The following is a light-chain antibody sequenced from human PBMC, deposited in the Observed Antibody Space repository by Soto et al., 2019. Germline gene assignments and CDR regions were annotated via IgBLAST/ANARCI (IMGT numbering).Light chain of an antibody. CDR1: QSILNW. CDR2: KAS. Sequence: DIQMTQSPSTLSASVGDRVTITCRASQSILNWLAWYQLKPGRAPKLLIYKASTLGSGVPSRFSGSGSGTEFTLTISSLQADDFATYYCQQYHIYALTFGGGTKVDIK. V-gene: IGKV1-5*03. CDR3: QQYHIYALT. J-gene: IGKJ4*01.